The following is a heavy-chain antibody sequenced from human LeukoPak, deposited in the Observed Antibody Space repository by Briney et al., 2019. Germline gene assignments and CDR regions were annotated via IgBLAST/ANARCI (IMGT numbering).Heavy chain of an antibody. D-gene: IGHD4-23*01. Sequence: PGGSLRLSCAASGFTFSTSVMSWVRQAPGKGLEWVSTFSGSSGSTYYADSVKGRFTISRDNSKNTLYLQMNSLRAEDTAVYYCARRITVGTRYFDYWGPGTLVTVSS. CDR2: FSGSSGST. CDR3: ARRITVGTRYFDY. CDR1: GFTFSTSV. V-gene: IGHV3-23*01. J-gene: IGHJ4*02.